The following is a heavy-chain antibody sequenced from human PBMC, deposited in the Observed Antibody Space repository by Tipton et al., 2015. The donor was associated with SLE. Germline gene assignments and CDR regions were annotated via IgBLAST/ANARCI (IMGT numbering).Heavy chain of an antibody. CDR3: ARVYDSSDFFDF. V-gene: IGHV4-4*08. CDR2: IYNRGST. J-gene: IGHJ4*02. D-gene: IGHD3-22*01. CDR1: GGSISSYY. Sequence: TLSLTCIVSGGSISSYYWSWIRQPPGKGLEWIGYIYNRGSTNYNPPLKSRVTISVDTSKNQFSLKLSSVTAADTAVYYCARVYDSSDFFDFWGQGTLVTVSS.